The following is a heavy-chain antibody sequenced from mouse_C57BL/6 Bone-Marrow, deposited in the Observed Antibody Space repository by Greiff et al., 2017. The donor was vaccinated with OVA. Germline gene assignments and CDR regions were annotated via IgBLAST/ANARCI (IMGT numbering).Heavy chain of an antibody. V-gene: IGHV1-64*01. D-gene: IGHD2-2*01. CDR3: ARGVTGSDFDY. Sequence: VQLQQPGAELVKPGASVKMSCKASGYTFTSYWMHWVKQRPGQGLEWIGMIHPNSGSTNYNEKFKSKATLTVDKSSSTAYMQLSSLTSEDSAVYYCARGVTGSDFDYWGQGTTLTVSS. CDR1: GYTFTSYW. J-gene: IGHJ2*01. CDR2: IHPNSGST.